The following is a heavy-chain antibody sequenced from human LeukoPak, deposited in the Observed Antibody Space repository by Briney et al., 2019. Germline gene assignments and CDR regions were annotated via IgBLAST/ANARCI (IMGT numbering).Heavy chain of an antibody. D-gene: IGHD2-2*01. CDR1: GYTFTGYY. J-gene: IGHJ6*04. Sequence: ASVKVSCKASGYTFTGYYMHWVRQAPGQGLEWMGWINPNSGGTNYAQKFQGWVTMTRDTSISTAYMELSRLRSDDTAVYYCVRDLKDGGLVVPAAPSHGMDVWGKGTTVTVSS. CDR2: INPNSGGT. CDR3: VRDLKDGGLVVPAAPSHGMDV. V-gene: IGHV1-2*04.